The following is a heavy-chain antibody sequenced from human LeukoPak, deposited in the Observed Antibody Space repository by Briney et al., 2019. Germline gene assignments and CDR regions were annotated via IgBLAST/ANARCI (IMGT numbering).Heavy chain of an antibody. V-gene: IGHV1-46*01. D-gene: IGHD2-15*01. CDR1: GYTFTSYY. CDR2: INPSGGST. J-gene: IGHJ4*02. CDR3: ARALGPTNVVVPAPDY. Sequence: ASVKVSCKASGYTFTSYYMHWVRQAPGQGLEWMGIINPSGGSTSYAQKFQGRVTMTRDTSTSTVYMELSSLRSEDTAVYYCARALGPTNVVVPAPDYRGQGTLVTVSS.